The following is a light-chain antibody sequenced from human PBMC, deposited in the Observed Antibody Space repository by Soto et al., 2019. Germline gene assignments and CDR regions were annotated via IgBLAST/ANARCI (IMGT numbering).Light chain of an antibody. J-gene: IGKJ1*01. CDR2: DAS. V-gene: IGKV1-5*01. CDR1: QSVSSW. CDR3: QQYNDYSWT. Sequence: DIQMTQSPSTLSASIGDRVTITCRASQSVSSWLAWYQQKPEKAPRLLIYDASTLESGVPSRFSGSGSGTEFTLTISGLQPDDFATYYCQQYNDYSWTFGQGTKVDIK.